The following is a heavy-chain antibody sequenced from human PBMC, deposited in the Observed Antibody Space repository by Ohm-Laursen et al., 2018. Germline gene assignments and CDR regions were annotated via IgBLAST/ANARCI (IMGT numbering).Heavy chain of an antibody. CDR3: AKGQGRWALQGAYYFDY. CDR2: INKDGSEK. J-gene: IGHJ4*02. V-gene: IGHV3-7*03. Sequence: SLRLSCTASGFTFSSYAMAWVRQAPGKGLEWVATINKDGSEKKYVDSVKGRFTISRDNAKNSLYLQMNSLRAEDTALYYCAKGQGRWALQGAYYFDYWGQGTLVTVSS. CDR1: GFTFSSYA. D-gene: IGHD3-10*01.